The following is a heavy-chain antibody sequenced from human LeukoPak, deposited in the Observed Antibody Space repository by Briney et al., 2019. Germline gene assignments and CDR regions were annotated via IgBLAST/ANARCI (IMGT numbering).Heavy chain of an antibody. Sequence: ASVKVSCKASGYTFTDYYMHWVQQAPGKGLEWMGLVDPEDGETIYAEKFQGRVTITADTSTDTAYMELSSLRSEDTAVYYCATTVSGYYKTNWFDPWGQGTLVTVSS. CDR1: GYTFTDYY. CDR3: ATTVSGYYKTNWFDP. J-gene: IGHJ5*02. D-gene: IGHD3-22*01. V-gene: IGHV1-69-2*01. CDR2: VDPEDGET.